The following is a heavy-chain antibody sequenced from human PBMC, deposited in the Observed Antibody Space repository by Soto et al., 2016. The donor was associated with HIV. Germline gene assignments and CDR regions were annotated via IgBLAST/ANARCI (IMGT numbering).Heavy chain of an antibody. Sequence: EVQLVESGGGLVKPGGSLRLSCAASGFTFSNAWMTWVRQAPGKGLEWVGRIKTKTDDGTTDYAAPVKGRFTISRDEFKKTRCNLQMNSLKTEDTAVYYCTTGTDRGLTYYYYYGMDVWGQGTSVTVSS. CDR3: TTGTDRGLTYYYYYGMDV. D-gene: IGHD2-21*02. J-gene: IGHJ6*02. CDR2: IKTKTDDGTT. V-gene: IGHV3-15*01. CDR1: GFTFSNAW.